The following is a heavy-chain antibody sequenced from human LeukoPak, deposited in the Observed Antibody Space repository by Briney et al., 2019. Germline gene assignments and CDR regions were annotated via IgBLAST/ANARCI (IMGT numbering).Heavy chain of an antibody. CDR2: ISAYNGNT. D-gene: IGHD3-10*01. V-gene: IGHV1-18*01. CDR3: ARRLLWFGESPPHNWFDP. J-gene: IGHJ5*02. CDR1: GYTFTSYG. Sequence: GASVKVSCKASGYTFTSYGISWVRQAPGQGLEWMGWISAYNGNTNYAQKLQGRVTMTTDTSTSTAYMELRSLRSDDTAVYYCARRLLWFGESPPHNWFDPWGQGTLVTVSS.